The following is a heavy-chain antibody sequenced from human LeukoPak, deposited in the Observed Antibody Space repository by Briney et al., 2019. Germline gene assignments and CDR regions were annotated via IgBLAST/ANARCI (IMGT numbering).Heavy chain of an antibody. D-gene: IGHD6-13*01. CDR2: IKHDGSET. V-gene: IGHV3-7*01. CDR3: ARIIEGEQLTLDC. J-gene: IGHJ4*02. Sequence: GGSLSLPCGASVLPFCHFWMRGARHARGKALVGVANIKHDGSETQYVASEEGRYTISSHNDKNPLDLQMHTLRAEHGGVFYGARIIEGEQLTLDCWGEGTLVTVSS. CDR1: VLPFCHFW.